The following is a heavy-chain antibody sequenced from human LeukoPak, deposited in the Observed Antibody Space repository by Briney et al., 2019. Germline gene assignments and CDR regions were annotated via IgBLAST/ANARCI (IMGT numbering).Heavy chain of an antibody. V-gene: IGHV1-18*04. Sequence: GASVKVSCKASGYTFTGYYMHWVRQAPGQGLEWMGWISAYNGNTNYAQKLQGRVTMTTDTSTSTAYMELRSLRSDDTAVYYCARAATYYDILTGIDYWGQGTLVTVSS. CDR3: ARAATYYDILTGIDY. J-gene: IGHJ4*02. CDR1: GYTFTGYY. CDR2: ISAYNGNT. D-gene: IGHD3-9*01.